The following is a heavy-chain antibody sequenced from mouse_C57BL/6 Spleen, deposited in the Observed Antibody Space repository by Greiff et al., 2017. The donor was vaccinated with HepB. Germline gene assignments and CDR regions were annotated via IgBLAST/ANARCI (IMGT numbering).Heavy chain of an antibody. Sequence: QVQLQQPGTELVKPGASVKLSCKASGYTFTSYWIGNINPSNGGTNYNEKFKSKATLTVDKSSSTAYMQLSSLTSEDSAVYYCGGSSYDYAMDYWGQGTSVTVSS. CDR2: INPSNGGT. CDR1: GYTFTSYW. CDR3: GGSSYDYAMDY. V-gene: IGHV1-53*01. D-gene: IGHD1-1*01. J-gene: IGHJ4*01.